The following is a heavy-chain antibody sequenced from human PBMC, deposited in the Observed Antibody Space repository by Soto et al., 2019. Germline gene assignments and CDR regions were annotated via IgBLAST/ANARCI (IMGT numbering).Heavy chain of an antibody. Sequence: ASVKVSFKASGYTFTSYAMHLVRQAPGQKLEWMGWINAGNGNTKYSQKFQGRVTITRDTSASTAYMELSSLRSEDTAVYYCARVHRLRDGYNPLDYWGQGTLVTVSS. CDR1: GYTFTSYA. J-gene: IGHJ4*02. CDR3: ARVHRLRDGYNPLDY. V-gene: IGHV1-3*01. D-gene: IGHD5-12*01. CDR2: INAGNGNT.